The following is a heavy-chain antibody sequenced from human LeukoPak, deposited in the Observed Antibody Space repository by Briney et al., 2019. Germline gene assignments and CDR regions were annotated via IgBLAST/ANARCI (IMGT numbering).Heavy chain of an antibody. J-gene: IGHJ4*02. V-gene: IGHV1-46*01. Sequence: ASVKVSCKASGYTFTSYYVHWVRQAPGQGLEWMGIINSSGGGTRYAQKFQGRVSMARDTSTSTVYMELSSLRSEDTAVYYCAADHQLPQVGAFDYWGQGTLVTVSS. CDR2: INSSGGGT. CDR1: GYTFTSYY. CDR3: AADHQLPQVGAFDY. D-gene: IGHD2-2*01.